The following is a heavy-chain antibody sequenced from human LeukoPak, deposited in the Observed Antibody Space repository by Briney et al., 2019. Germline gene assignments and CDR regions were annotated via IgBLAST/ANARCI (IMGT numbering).Heavy chain of an antibody. D-gene: IGHD3-10*01. CDR1: GGSFSGYY. Sequence: KTSETLSLTCAVYGGSFSGYYWSWIRQPPGKGLEWIGEINHSGSTNYNPSLKSRVTISVDTSKNQFSLKLSSVTAADTAAYYCARMVRGVRFYNWFDPWGQGTLVTVSS. CDR3: ARMVRGVRFYNWFDP. V-gene: IGHV4-34*01. CDR2: INHSGST. J-gene: IGHJ5*02.